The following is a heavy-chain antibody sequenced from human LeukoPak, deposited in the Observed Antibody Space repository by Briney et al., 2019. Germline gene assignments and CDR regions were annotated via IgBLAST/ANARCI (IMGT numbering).Heavy chain of an antibody. CDR2: INPNSGAA. V-gene: IGHV1-2*02. CDR3: ARNPPHCTSTDCYNDY. J-gene: IGHJ4*02. Sequence: ASVKVSCKASGYTFTIYYMHWVRQAPGQGLEWMGWINPNSGAATYAQRFQGRVTMTRDTSISTAYMELSGLTSDDTGVYYCARNPPHCTSTDCYNDYWGQGTLVTVSP. D-gene: IGHD2-2*02. CDR1: GYTFTIYY.